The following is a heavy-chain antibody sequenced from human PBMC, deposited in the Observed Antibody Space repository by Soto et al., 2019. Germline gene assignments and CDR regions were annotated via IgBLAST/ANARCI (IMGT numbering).Heavy chain of an antibody. J-gene: IGHJ5*02. V-gene: IGHV1-2*02. CDR3: AKGGSSWTEWFDP. Sequence: QVQLVQSGAEVKKPGASVKVSCKASGYPLTAKYLHWVRQAPGQGLEWMGWINPSSGGTKEAQKFRGRVTMTRDSSISAAYMELSRLTYDDTAVYYCAKGGSSWTEWFDPWGHGTLVTVSS. D-gene: IGHD6-13*01. CDR1: GYPLTAKY. CDR2: INPSSGGT.